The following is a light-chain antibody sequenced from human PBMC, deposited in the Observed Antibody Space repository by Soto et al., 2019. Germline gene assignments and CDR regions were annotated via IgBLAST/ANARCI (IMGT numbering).Light chain of an antibody. CDR1: QTVTSGY. CDR3: HQYGSSPQT. J-gene: IGKJ1*01. V-gene: IGKV3-20*01. Sequence: EIVLTQSPGTLSLSPGESASLSCKASQTVTSGYLGWYQQKPGQAPRLLIYAVSSRAAGVPDRFSGSESGTDFTLTISRLEPEDFSVYYCHQYGSSPQTFGQGTKVDIK. CDR2: AVS.